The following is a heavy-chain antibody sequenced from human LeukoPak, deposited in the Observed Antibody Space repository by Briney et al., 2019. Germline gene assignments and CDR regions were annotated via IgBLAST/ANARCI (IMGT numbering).Heavy chain of an antibody. CDR2: INHSGST. CDR3: ARVRDYYGSGSGWFDP. CDR1: GGSFSGYY. Sequence: SETLSLTCAVYGGSFSGYYWSWIRQPPGKGLEWIGEINHSGSTNYNPSLKSRVTISVDTSKSQFSLKLSSVTAADTAVYYCARVRDYYGSGSGWFDPWGQGTLVTVSS. V-gene: IGHV4-34*01. J-gene: IGHJ5*02. D-gene: IGHD3-10*01.